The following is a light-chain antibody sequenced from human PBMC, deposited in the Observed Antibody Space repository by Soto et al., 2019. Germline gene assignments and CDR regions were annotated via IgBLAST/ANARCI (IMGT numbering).Light chain of an antibody. CDR3: QQYNSYLYT. V-gene: IGKV1-5*01. CDR2: DAS. Sequence: DIQMTQSPSTLSASVGDIVTITCRASQSISSWLAWYQQKPGKAPKLMIYDASSLESGVPSRFSVSGSGTEFTLTIISLQPDDFATYYCQQYNSYLYTFGQGTKLEIK. CDR1: QSISSW. J-gene: IGKJ2*01.